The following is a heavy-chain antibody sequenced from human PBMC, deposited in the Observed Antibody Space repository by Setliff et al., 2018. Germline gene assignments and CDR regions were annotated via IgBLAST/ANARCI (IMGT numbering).Heavy chain of an antibody. CDR1: GDSISSTSYQ. V-gene: IGHV4-39*01. D-gene: IGHD3-10*01. CDR3: ARHEFVGGYYGSVTYRHFDY. J-gene: IGHJ4*02. Sequence: PSETLSLTCTVSGDSISSTSYQWGWVRQPPGKGLERNGSIYYTGTAYYYPSLKSRVTISVDTCKNQFSLQVTSLAATDTALYFCARHEFVGGYYGSVTYRHFDYWGQGILVAVSS. CDR2: IYYTGTA.